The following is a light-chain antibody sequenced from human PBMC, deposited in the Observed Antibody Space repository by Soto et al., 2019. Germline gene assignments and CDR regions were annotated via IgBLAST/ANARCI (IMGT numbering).Light chain of an antibody. CDR1: QRIDDY. J-gene: IGKJ2*01. CDR2: AAS. CDR3: QQYHSYPYT. Sequence: DIQMTQSPSSLSASIGDRVNVTCRASQRIDDYLGWCQQRPGKAPKSLIYAASRLQSGVPSRFSATGDGTEFTLTISSLEPEDFATYYCQQYHSYPYTFGQGTKVEIK. V-gene: IGKV1-16*01.